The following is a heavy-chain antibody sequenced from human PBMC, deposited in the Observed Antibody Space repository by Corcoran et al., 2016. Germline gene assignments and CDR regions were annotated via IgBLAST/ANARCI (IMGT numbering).Heavy chain of an antibody. J-gene: IGHJ6*02. CDR3: AREASSSNSGYYYGMDV. D-gene: IGHD6-6*01. Sequence: EVQLVQSGAEVKKPGESLKISCKGSGYSFTSYWIGWVRQMPGKGLEWMGIIYPGDSDTRYSPSFQGQVTISADKSISTAYLQWSSLKASDTAMYYCAREASSSNSGYYYGMDVWGQGTTVTVSS. V-gene: IGHV5-51*01. CDR1: GYSFTSYW. CDR2: IYPGDSDT.